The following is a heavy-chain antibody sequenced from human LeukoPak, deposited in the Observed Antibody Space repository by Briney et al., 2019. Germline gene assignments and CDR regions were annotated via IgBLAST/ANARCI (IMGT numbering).Heavy chain of an antibody. V-gene: IGHV1-18*01. CDR1: GYTFTSYG. CDR3: ARALAYYYDSSGYTFDY. CDR2: ISAYNGNT. D-gene: IGHD3-22*01. Sequence: ASVKVSCKASGYTFTSYGISWVRQAPGQGLEWMGWISAYNGNTNYAQKLQGRVTMTTDTSTSTAYMELSSLRSEDTAVYYCARALAYYYDSSGYTFDYWGQGTLVTVSS. J-gene: IGHJ4*02.